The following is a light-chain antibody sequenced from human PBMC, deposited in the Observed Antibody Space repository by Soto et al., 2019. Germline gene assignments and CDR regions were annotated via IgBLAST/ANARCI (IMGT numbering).Light chain of an antibody. CDR2: DAS. CDR3: QQRNNWPPLFT. J-gene: IGKJ3*01. V-gene: IGKV3-11*01. CDR1: QSVGSS. Sequence: EIMLTQSPASLSLSPGERATLSCRASQSVGSSLAWYQQKPGQPPRLLIYDASHRATGIPARFSGSGSGTAFTLTISSLEPEDFAVYYCQQRNNWPPLFTFGPGTKLDIK.